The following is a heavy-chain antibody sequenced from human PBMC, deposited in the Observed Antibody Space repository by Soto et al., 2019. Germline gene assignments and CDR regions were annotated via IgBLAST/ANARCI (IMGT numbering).Heavy chain of an antibody. J-gene: IGHJ4*02. CDR2: INHSGRT. Sequence: VQLQQWGAGLLKPSETLSLTCAVYGGSFSNYWWSWIRQPPGKGLEWIGEINHSGRTNYNPSLKSRVAMSVDKSKNQFSLMLTSVTAADRAVYYCARGGATPMVLTYWGQGNLVTVSS. V-gene: IGHV4-34*01. CDR1: GGSFSNYW. CDR3: ARGGATPMVLTY. D-gene: IGHD5-18*01.